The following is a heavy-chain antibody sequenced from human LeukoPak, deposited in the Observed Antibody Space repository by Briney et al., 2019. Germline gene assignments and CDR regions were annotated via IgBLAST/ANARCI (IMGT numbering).Heavy chain of an antibody. CDR1: GGSFSGYY. CDR3: ARGGLRILYRPYYFDY. J-gene: IGHJ4*02. Sequence: PSETLSLTCAVYGGSFSGYYWSWIRQPPGKGLEWIGEINHSGSTNYNPSLKSRVTISVDTSKNQFSLKLSSVTAADTAVYYCARGGLRILYRPYYFDYWGQGTLVTVSS. V-gene: IGHV4-34*01. CDR2: INHSGST. D-gene: IGHD2-8*01.